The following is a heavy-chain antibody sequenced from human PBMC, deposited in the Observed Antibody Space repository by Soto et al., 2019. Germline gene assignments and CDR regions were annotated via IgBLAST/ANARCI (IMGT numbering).Heavy chain of an antibody. V-gene: IGHV3-74*01. CDR3: AKGLSGYYGFDS. CDR1: GFTFNSYW. Sequence: PGGSLRLSCAASGFTFNSYWMHWVRQVPGKGLVWVSRVKYDETNIGYADSVKGRFTISRDNVKNTLYLQMNSLGAEDTAVYYCAKGLSGYYGFDSWGQGTLVTVSS. CDR2: VKYDETNI. J-gene: IGHJ4*02. D-gene: IGHD5-12*01.